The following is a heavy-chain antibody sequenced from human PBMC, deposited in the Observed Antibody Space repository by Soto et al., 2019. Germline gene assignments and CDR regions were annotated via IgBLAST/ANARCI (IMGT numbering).Heavy chain of an antibody. J-gene: IGHJ4*02. D-gene: IGHD2-15*01. V-gene: IGHV1-69*08. CDR1: GGTFSSYT. CDR3: ARESCSGGSCYPTWTYYFDY. Sequence: QVQLVQSGAEVKKPGSSVKVSCKASGGTFSSYTISWVRQAPGQGLEWMGRIIPILGIANYAQKFQGRVTITADKSTSTAYMELSSLRSEDTAVYYCARESCSGGSCYPTWTYYFDYWGQGTLVTVSS. CDR2: IIPILGIA.